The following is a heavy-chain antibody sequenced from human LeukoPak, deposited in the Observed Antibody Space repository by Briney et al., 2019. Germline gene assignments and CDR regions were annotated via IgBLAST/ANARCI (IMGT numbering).Heavy chain of an antibody. CDR2: IYYGGNT. CDR1: GASVSSGSYY. D-gene: IGHD3-10*01. CDR3: TTDPDYMIGVYFDF. V-gene: IGHV4-61*01. J-gene: IGHJ4*02. Sequence: SETLSLTCTVSGASVSSGSYYWSWIRQPPGRGLEWIGYIYYGGNTKYNPSLKSRVTISVDTSKNQFSLNLRSVTAAHTAVYYCTTDPDYMIGVYFDFWGQGTLATVSS.